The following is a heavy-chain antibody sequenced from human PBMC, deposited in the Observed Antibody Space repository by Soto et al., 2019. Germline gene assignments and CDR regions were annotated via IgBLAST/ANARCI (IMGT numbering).Heavy chain of an antibody. J-gene: IGHJ4*02. V-gene: IGHV4-30-2*01. CDR1: GGSISSGGYS. CDR3: ARADSSGYMYYFDY. CDR2: IYHSGSA. Sequence: PSETVSLTCAVSGGSISSGGYSWSWIRQPPGKGLEWIGYIYHSGSAYYNPSLKSRVTISVDRSKNQFSLKLSSVTAADTAVYYCARADSSGYMYYFDYWGQGTLVTVSS. D-gene: IGHD3-22*01.